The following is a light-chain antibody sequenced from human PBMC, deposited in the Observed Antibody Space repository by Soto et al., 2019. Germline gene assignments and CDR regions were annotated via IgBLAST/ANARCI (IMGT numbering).Light chain of an antibody. J-gene: IGLJ1*01. CDR3: GSYAGSXLYV. V-gene: IGLV2-11*01. CDR2: DVS. CDR1: SSDVCGYNY. Sequence: QSFLTQPRSVSGSPGQSVTISCTGTSSDVCGYNYFSWYQQHPGKAPKLMIYDVSKRPSGVPDRFSGSKSVNTASLNISGLPAEGAADYSCGSYAGSXLYVVGTGTKVXV.